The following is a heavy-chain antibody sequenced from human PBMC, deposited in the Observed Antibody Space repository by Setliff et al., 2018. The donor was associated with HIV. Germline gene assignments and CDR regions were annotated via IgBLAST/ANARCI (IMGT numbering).Heavy chain of an antibody. CDR2: IYYSGST. CDR3: ARRGGCSGGSCYFFYYYYMDV. V-gene: IGHV4-59*01. J-gene: IGHJ6*03. CDR1: GGPISSYY. Sequence: LSLTCTVSGGPISSYYWSWIRQPPGKGLEWIGYIYYSGSTNYNPSLKSRGTISVDTSKNQFSLTLRSVIAADTAVYYCARRGGCSGGSCYFFYYYYMDVWGKGTTVTVSS. D-gene: IGHD2-15*01.